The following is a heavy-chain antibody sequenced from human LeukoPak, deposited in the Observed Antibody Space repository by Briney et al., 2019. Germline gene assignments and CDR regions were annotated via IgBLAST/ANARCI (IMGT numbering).Heavy chain of an antibody. J-gene: IGHJ4*02. D-gene: IGHD3-9*01. CDR2: ISGSGGST. Sequence: GGSLRLSCAASGFTFSSYAMSWVRQAPGKGLEWVSAISGSGGSTYYADSVKGRFTISRDNSKNTLYLQMNSLKTEDTAVYYCTTVGLRYFDWPSPDYWGQGTLVTVSS. CDR1: GFTFSSYA. CDR3: TTVGLRYFDWPSPDY. V-gene: IGHV3-23*01.